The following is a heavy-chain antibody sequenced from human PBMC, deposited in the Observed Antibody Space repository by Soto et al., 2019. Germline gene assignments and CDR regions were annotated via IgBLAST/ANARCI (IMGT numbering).Heavy chain of an antibody. Sequence: ASVKVSCKASGYSFTNYDISWVRQAPGQGLEWMGWISPYNGDTNYAQKLQGRVTMTTDTSTSTAYMELRSLRSDDTAVYYCARYCSSTSCDHYFDYWGQRTLVTVSS. V-gene: IGHV1-18*01. CDR3: ARYCSSTSCDHYFDY. D-gene: IGHD2-2*01. CDR1: GYSFTNYD. J-gene: IGHJ4*02. CDR2: ISPYNGDT.